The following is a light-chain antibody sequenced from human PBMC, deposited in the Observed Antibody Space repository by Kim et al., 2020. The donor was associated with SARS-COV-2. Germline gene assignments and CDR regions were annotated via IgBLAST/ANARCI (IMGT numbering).Light chain of an antibody. CDR3: QQRGDWPT. J-gene: IGKJ1*01. V-gene: IGKV3-11*01. CDR2: DAS. CDR1: QSVSSY. Sequence: SVSPGERATLSCRASQSVSSYSAWYQQKPGQAPRLLIFDASTRATGIPARFSGSGSGTDFTLTISSLEPEDFAVYYCQQRGDWPTFGQGTKVEIK.